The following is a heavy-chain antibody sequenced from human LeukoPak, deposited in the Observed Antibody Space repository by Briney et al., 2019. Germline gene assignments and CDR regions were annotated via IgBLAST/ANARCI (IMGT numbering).Heavy chain of an antibody. CDR1: GYTFTGYY. CDR3: ARVIVGATIVRLYDY. V-gene: IGHV1-2*02. CDR2: INPNSGGT. J-gene: IGHJ4*02. Sequence: GASVKVSCKASGYTFTGYYMHWVRQAPGQGLEWMGWINPNSGGTNYAQKFQGRVTMTRDTSISTAYMELSRLRSDDTAVYYCARVIVGATIVRLYDYWGQGTLVTVSS. D-gene: IGHD1-26*01.